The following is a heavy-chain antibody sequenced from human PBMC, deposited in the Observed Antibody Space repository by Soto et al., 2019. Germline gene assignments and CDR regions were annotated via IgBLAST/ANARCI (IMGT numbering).Heavy chain of an antibody. CDR1: GGSISSYY. CDR2: IYYSGST. CDR3: ARTTTAMASEWDYYYYMDV. J-gene: IGHJ6*03. V-gene: IGHV4-59*08. D-gene: IGHD5-18*01. Sequence: SETLSLTCTVSGGSISSYYWSWIRQPPGKGLEWIGYIYYSGSTNYNPSLKSRVTISVDTSKNQFSLKLSSVTAADTAVYYCARTTTAMASEWDYYYYMDVWGKGTTVTVSS.